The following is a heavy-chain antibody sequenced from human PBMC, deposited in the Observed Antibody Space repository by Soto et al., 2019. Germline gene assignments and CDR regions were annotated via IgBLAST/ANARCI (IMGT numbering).Heavy chain of an antibody. Sequence: GASVKVSCKASGGTFRSYAISWVRQAPGQGLGWMGGIIPLFGTTNSAQKFQGRVTITADESTTTAYMELNSLRSEDAAIYYCASNNRASYHFDYWGQGTLVTVSS. CDR3: ASNNRASYHFDY. D-gene: IGHD3-16*02. J-gene: IGHJ4*02. V-gene: IGHV1-69*13. CDR1: GGTFRSYA. CDR2: IIPLFGTT.